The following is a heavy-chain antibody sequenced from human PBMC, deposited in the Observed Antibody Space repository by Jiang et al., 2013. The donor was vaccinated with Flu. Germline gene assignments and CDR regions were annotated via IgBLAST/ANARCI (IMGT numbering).Heavy chain of an antibody. V-gene: IGHV4-39*01. CDR3: ARRGYSYGYN. D-gene: IGHD5-18*01. J-gene: IGHJ4*02. CDR2: IYYSGST. CDR1: DGSISSSSYY. Sequence: KPSETPSLTCTVSDGSISSSSYYWGWIRQPPGKGLEWIGSIYYSGSTYYNPSLKSRVTISVDTSKNQFSLKLSSVTAADTAVYYCARRGYSYGYNWGQGTLVTVSS.